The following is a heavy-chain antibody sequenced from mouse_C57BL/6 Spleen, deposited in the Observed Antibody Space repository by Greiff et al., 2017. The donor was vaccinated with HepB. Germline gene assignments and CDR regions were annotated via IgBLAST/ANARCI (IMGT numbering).Heavy chain of an antibody. CDR3: ARYRANYYGSEGWYFDV. CDR2: INYDGSST. V-gene: IGHV5-16*01. D-gene: IGHD1-1*01. Sequence: EVKVVESEGGLVQPGSSMKLSCTASGFTFSDYYMAWVRQVPEKGLEWVANINYDGSSTYYLDSLKSRFIISRDNAKNILYLQMSSLKSEDTATYYCARYRANYYGSEGWYFDVWGTGTTVTVSS. CDR1: GFTFSDYY. J-gene: IGHJ1*03.